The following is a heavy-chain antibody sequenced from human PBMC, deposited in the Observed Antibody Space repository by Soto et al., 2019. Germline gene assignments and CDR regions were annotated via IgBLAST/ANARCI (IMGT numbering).Heavy chain of an antibody. V-gene: IGHV3-21*01. CDR3: AREVGYSGYEKAYDY. Sequence: GGSLRLSCAASGFTFSSYSMNWVRQAPGKGLEWVSSISSSSSYIYYVDSVKGRFTISRDNAKNSLYLQMNSLRAEDTAVYYCAREVGYSGYEKAYDYWGQGTLVTVSS. CDR2: ISSSSSYI. D-gene: IGHD5-12*01. CDR1: GFTFSSYS. J-gene: IGHJ4*02.